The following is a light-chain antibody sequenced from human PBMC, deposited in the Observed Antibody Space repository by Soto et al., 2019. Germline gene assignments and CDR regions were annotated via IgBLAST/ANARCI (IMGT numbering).Light chain of an antibody. CDR3: QQYDNWPRT. V-gene: IGKV3-15*01. Sequence: EIVMTQSPGTLSESPGERATLSCRASQSVRNNLVWYQQKVGQAPRLLIYGASTRANGIPARFSGSGSGTEFTLTISSLQSEDFAVYYCQQYDNWPRTFGQGTKVDIK. CDR1: QSVRNN. CDR2: GAS. J-gene: IGKJ1*01.